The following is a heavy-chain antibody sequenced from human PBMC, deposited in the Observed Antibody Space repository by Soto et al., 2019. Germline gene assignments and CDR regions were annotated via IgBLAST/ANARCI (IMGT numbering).Heavy chain of an antibody. CDR3: AGVNLVGATMGTDAFVI. V-gene: IGHV1-8*01. CDR2: MNPNSGNT. J-gene: IGHJ3*02. Sequence: GASVKVSCKASGYTFTSYDINWVRQATGQGLEWMGWMNPNSGNTGYAQKFQGRVTMTRNTSISTAYMELSSLRSEDTAVYYCAGVNLVGATMGTDAFVIWGQGTMVPVSS. CDR1: GYTFTSYD. D-gene: IGHD1-26*01.